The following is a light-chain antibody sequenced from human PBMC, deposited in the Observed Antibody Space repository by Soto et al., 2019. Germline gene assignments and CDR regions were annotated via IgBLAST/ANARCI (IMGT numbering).Light chain of an antibody. V-gene: IGKV1-16*02. Sequence: DIQMTQSPSSVSASVGDRVTITCRASQGISTYLGWYQQKPGKAPKSLIYSASSLQSAVPSKFSGVGSGTEFTLTITDMQPDDFATYYCQQYYRYPWTFGQGTKVEI. J-gene: IGKJ1*01. CDR1: QGISTY. CDR3: QQYYRYPWT. CDR2: SAS.